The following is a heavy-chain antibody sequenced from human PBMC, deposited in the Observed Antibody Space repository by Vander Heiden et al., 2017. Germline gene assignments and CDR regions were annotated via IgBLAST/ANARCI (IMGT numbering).Heavy chain of an antibody. D-gene: IGHD2-8*01. CDR1: GYTFTSYD. CDR3: ARVGYCTNGVCYNDFDY. V-gene: IGHV1-8*01. J-gene: IGHJ4*02. CDR2: MNPNSGNT. Sequence: QVQLVQSGAEVKKPGASVKVSCKASGYTFTSYDINWVRQAPGQGLEWMGWMNPNSGNTGYAQKFQGRVTMTRNTSISTAYMELSSLRSEDTAVYYCARVGYCTNGVCYNDFDYWGQGTLVTVSS.